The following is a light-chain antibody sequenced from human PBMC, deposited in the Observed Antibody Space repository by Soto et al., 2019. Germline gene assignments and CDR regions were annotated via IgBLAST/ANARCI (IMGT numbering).Light chain of an antibody. J-gene: IGKJ1*01. Sequence: EIVLTQSPATLSVSPAERVTLXCRASQSMTTKLSWYQQKPGQAPRLLIHGTFTRAAGIPARLSGSWSGTEFTLTISTLQSEDFAVYYCQQYNNWPWSFGEGTKVDIK. CDR2: GTF. CDR3: QQYNNWPWS. V-gene: IGKV3-15*01. CDR1: QSMTTK.